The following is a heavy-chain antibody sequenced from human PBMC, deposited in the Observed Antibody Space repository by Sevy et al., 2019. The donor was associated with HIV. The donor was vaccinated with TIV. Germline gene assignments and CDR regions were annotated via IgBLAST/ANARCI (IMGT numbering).Heavy chain of an antibody. D-gene: IGHD3-10*01. V-gene: IGHV3-21*01. CDR2: ISSSSSYI. Sequence: GGSLRLSCAASGFTFSSYSMNWVRQAPGKGLEWVSSISSSSSYIYYADSVKGRFTISRDNAKNSLYLQKNSLRAEDTAVYYCARSQPVGVGELWVFDYWGQGTLVTVSS. J-gene: IGHJ4*02. CDR1: GFTFSSYS. CDR3: ARSQPVGVGELWVFDY.